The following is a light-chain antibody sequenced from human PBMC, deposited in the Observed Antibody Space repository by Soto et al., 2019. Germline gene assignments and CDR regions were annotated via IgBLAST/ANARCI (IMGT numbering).Light chain of an antibody. CDR1: SSDVGHYNY. CDR3: SSYTTSSTHYV. CDR2: EVN. Sequence: QSVLTQPASVSGSPGQSITISCTGTSSDVGHYNYVSWYQHHPGKAPKLMIFEVNNRPSGVSNRFSGSKSGNTASLTISGLQAEDEADYYCSSYTTSSTHYVFGTGTKVTVL. J-gene: IGLJ1*01. V-gene: IGLV2-14*01.